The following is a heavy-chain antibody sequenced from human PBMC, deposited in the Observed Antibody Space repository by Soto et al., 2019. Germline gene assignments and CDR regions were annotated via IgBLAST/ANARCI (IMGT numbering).Heavy chain of an antibody. D-gene: IGHD4-17*01. J-gene: IGHJ6*02. CDR1: GGSITTGAYY. CDR2: IYYNGDT. V-gene: IGHV4-39*01. Sequence: QLQLEGSGPGLVKPSETLSLTCTVSGGSITTGAYYWGWIRQSPGKGLEWIGSIYYNGDTYYSASLKTRVTISADKTTNRLSLKVRSVSATDAAIYYCARPAYGGNIGAMDVWGQGTTVIVSS. CDR3: ARPAYGGNIGAMDV.